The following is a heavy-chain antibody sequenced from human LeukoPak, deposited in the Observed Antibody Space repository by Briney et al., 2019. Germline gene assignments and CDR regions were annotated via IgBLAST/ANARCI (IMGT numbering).Heavy chain of an antibody. CDR3: VLGSPFDY. J-gene: IGHJ4*02. D-gene: IGHD3-10*01. V-gene: IGHV3-48*03. CDR2: ISSSGSPI. CDR1: AFTFSNFE. Sequence: PGGSLRLSCAASAFTFSNFEMNWVRQAPGKGLEWVSYISSSGSPIYYADSVKGRFTISRDNANNSLSLQMNSLRDEDTAVYYCVLGSPFDYWGQGTLVTVSS.